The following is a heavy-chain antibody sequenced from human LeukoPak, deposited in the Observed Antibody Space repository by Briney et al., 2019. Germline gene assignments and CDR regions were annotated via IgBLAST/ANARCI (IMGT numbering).Heavy chain of an antibody. CDR2: ISSSSSYI. D-gene: IGHD3-22*01. CDR3: ARDRSIETMIVVVISYGMDV. CDR1: GFTFSSYS. Sequence: PGGSLRLSCAASGFTFSSYSMNWVRQAPGKGLEWVSSISSSSSYIYYADSVKGRFTISRDNAKNSLYLQMNSLRAEDTAVYYCARDRSIETMIVVVISYGMDVWGQGTTVTVSS. J-gene: IGHJ6*02. V-gene: IGHV3-21*01.